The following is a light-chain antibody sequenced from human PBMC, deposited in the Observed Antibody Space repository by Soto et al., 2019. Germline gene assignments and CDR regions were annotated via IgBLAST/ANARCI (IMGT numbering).Light chain of an antibody. Sequence: DIQLTQSPSSLSASVGDRVTITCRASHSISNYLNWYQHRPGKAPRLLIYAASSLQSGVPSRFSGSESGTDFTLTITSLQPEDSATYYCQQPYSTPITFGQGTRLEI. CDR2: AAS. J-gene: IGKJ5*01. CDR3: QQPYSTPIT. CDR1: HSISNY. V-gene: IGKV1-39*01.